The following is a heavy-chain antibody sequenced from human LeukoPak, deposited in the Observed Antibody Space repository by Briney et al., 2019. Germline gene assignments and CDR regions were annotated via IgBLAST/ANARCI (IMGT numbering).Heavy chain of an antibody. CDR2: INPNSGGT. CDR3: ARDRVYCSGGSCYSGNWFDP. D-gene: IGHD2-15*01. V-gene: IGHV1-2*02. J-gene: IGHJ5*02. CDR1: GYTFTGYY. Sequence: ASVKVSCKASGYTFTGYYMHWVRQAPGQGLEWMGWINPNSGGTNYAQKFQGRVTITRDTSISTAYMELSRLRSDDTAVYYCARDRVYCSGGSCYSGNWFDPWGQGTLVTVSS.